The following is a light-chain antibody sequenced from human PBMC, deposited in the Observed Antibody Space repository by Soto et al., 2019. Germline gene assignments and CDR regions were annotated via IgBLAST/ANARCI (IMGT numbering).Light chain of an antibody. V-gene: IGKV1-39*01. CDR2: AAS. CDR3: QQSYSTPPLT. CDR1: QNINNY. J-gene: IGKJ4*01. Sequence: DIQMTQSPSSLSASVGDRVTITCQASQNINNYLNWYQQKPGRAPKLLIYAASSLQSGVPSRFSGSGSGTDFTLTISSLQPEDFATYYCQQSYSTPPLTFGGGTKVDI.